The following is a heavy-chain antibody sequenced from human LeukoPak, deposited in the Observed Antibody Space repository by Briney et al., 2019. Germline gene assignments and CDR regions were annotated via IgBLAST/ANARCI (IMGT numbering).Heavy chain of an antibody. Sequence: ETGGSLRLSCAASGNYWMHWVRQVPGKGLVWVSHINSDGSWTSHADSVKGRFTISKDNAKNTVYLQMNSLRAEDTAVYYCVSFYETYWGRGTLVTVSS. J-gene: IGHJ4*02. CDR3: VSFYETY. CDR2: INSDGSWT. D-gene: IGHD2/OR15-2a*01. V-gene: IGHV3-74*01. CDR1: GNYW.